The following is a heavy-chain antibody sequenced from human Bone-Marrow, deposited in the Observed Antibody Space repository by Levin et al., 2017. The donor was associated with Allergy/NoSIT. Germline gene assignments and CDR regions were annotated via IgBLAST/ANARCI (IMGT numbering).Heavy chain of an antibody. CDR3: AKDISSILSTGDLDY. V-gene: IGHV3-23*01. Sequence: GGSLRLSCAASGFTFSSYAMSWVRQAPGKGLEWVSGIRGSGVGTYYADPVKGRFTISRDNSKNTLYLQMKSLRAEDTAVYYCAKDISSILSTGDLDYWGQGTQVTVSS. J-gene: IGHJ4*02. CDR1: GFTFSSYA. CDR2: IRGSGVGT. D-gene: IGHD6-6*01.